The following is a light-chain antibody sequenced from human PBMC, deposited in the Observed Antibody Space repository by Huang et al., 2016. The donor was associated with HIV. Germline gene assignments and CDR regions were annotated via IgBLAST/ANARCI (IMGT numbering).Light chain of an antibody. Sequence: IVLTQSPATLSLSPGDRANLSCRANQSISDFLAWYHQKPGQPPRLLIYDASHSTTGTPDRFSGSGSGTDFTLTIRSLEPEDFAVYYCHQRSDWLYTFGQGTKLEIK. CDR3: HQRSDWLYT. V-gene: IGKV3-11*01. J-gene: IGKJ2*01. CDR1: QSISDF. CDR2: DAS.